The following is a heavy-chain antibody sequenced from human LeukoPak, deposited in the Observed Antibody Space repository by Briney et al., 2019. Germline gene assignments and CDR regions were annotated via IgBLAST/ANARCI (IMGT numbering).Heavy chain of an antibody. J-gene: IGHJ4*02. CDR1: GFTFSSYW. D-gene: IGHD2-15*01. CDR3: AREYCSGGSCLGDFDY. V-gene: IGHV3-74*01. CDR2: INSDGSST. Sequence: GGSLRLSCAASGFTFSSYWMHWVRQAPGKGLVWVSRINSDGSSTSYADSVKGRFTISRDNAKNTLYLQTNSLRAEDTAVYYCAREYCSGGSCLGDFDYWGQGTLVTVSS.